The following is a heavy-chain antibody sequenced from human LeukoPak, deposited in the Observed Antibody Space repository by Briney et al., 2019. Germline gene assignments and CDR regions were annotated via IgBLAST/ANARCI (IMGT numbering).Heavy chain of an antibody. V-gene: IGHV4-34*01. CDR2: INHGGST. CDR1: GGSFSGYY. Sequence: PSETLSLTCAVYGGSFSGYYWSWIRQPPGKGLEWIGEINHGGSTNYNPSLKSRVTISVDTSKNQFSLKLSSVTAADTAVYYCAXXXTGYCSGGSCFFGLIATPNWFDPWGQGTLVTVSS. CDR3: AXXXTGYCSGGSCFFGLIATPNWFDP. D-gene: IGHD2-15*01. J-gene: IGHJ5*02.